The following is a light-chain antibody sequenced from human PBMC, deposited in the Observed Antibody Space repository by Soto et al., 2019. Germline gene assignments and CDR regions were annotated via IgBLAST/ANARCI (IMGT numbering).Light chain of an antibody. CDR1: SSDVGGYNY. CDR3: CLYEGSYARV. CDR2: DVS. J-gene: IGLJ1*01. V-gene: IGLV2-11*01. Sequence: QSVLTQPRSVSGSPGQSVTISCTGTSSDVGGYNYVSWYQQHPGKAPKLMIYDVSKRPSGVPDRFSGSKSGNTASLTISGLQVEVEGDYYCCLYEGSYARVLGRGTKVTVL.